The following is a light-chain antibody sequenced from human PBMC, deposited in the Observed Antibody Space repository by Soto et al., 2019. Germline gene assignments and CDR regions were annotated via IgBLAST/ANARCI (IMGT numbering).Light chain of an antibody. J-gene: IGLJ2*01. CDR3: AAWNDSLNGVV. V-gene: IGLV1-44*01. CDR1: TSTIGSKT. Sequence: QSVLTQPPSASGTPGQRVTISCSGSTSTIGSKTLNWYQQLPGSAPKLLIYTTNQRPSGVPDRFSGSKSGTSASLAISGLQSEDEAHYYCAAWNDSLNGVVFGGGTKLTDL. CDR2: TTN.